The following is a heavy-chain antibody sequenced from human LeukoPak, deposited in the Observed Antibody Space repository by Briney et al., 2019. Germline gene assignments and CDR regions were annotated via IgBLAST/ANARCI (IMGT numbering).Heavy chain of an antibody. CDR1: GFTFSTYS. J-gene: IGHJ4*02. CDR3: AREGLGWEPPDY. D-gene: IGHD1-26*01. Sequence: GGSLRLSCAASGFTFSTYSMNWVHQAPGKGLEWVSSISSRSNYIYYADSVKGRFTISGDNAKNSLHLQMNSLRAEDTAVYYCAREGLGWEPPDYWGQGTLVTVSS. V-gene: IGHV3-21*01. CDR2: ISSRSNYI.